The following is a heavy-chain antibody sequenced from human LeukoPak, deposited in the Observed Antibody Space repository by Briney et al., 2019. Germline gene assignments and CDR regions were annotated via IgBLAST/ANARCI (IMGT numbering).Heavy chain of an antibody. J-gene: IGHJ4*02. Sequence: GGSLRLSCAASGFTVSSNYMSWVRQAPGKGLEWVSVIYSGGSTYYADSVKGRFTISRDNSKKTLYLQMNSLRAEDTAVYYCALTVYGSGSYWDYWGQGTLVTVSS. D-gene: IGHD3-10*01. CDR2: IYSGGST. CDR1: GFTVSSNY. CDR3: ALTVYGSGSYWDY. V-gene: IGHV3-53*01.